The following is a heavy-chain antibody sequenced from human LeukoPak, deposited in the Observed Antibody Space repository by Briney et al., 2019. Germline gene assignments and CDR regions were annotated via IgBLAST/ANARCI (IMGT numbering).Heavy chain of an antibody. V-gene: IGHV3-21*01. Sequence: PGGSLRLSCAASGFTFSSYSMNWVRQAPGKGLEWVSSISSSSSYIYYADSVKGRFTISRDNAKNSLYLQMNSLRAEDTAVYYCARDFGSGSQTTYDYWGQGTLVTVSS. CDR3: ARDFGSGSQTTYDY. CDR1: GFTFSSYS. CDR2: ISSSSSYI. D-gene: IGHD3-10*01. J-gene: IGHJ4*02.